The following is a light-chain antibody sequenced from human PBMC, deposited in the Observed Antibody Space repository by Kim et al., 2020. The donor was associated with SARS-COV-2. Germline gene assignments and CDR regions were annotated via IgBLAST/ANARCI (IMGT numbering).Light chain of an antibody. J-gene: IGKJ2*01. Sequence: EIVLTQSPGTLSLSPGERATLSCRASQTLTSSYLAWYQQKPGQAPRLLIYGTSTRATGIADRFSGSGSGTGFTLTISRLESEDSAVYYCQQYGRSPSYTFGQGTKLEI. V-gene: IGKV3-20*01. CDR2: GTS. CDR3: QQYGRSPSYT. CDR1: QTLTSSY.